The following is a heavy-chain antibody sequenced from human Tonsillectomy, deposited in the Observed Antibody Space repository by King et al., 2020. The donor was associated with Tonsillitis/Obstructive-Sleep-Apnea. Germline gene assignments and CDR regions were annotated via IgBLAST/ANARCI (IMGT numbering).Heavy chain of an antibody. CDR3: VRFGFQGYCSSTSCYSGLDY. D-gene: IGHD2-2*01. V-gene: IGHV4-34*01. CDR1: GGSFSGYY. J-gene: IGHJ4*02. CDR2: INHSGST. Sequence: VQLQQWGAGLLKPSETLSLTCAVYGGSFSGYYWSWIRQPPGKGLEWIGEINHSGSTNYNPSLKSRVTISVDTSKNQFSLKLSSVTAADTAVYYCVRFGFQGYCSSTSCYSGLDYWGQGTLVTVSS.